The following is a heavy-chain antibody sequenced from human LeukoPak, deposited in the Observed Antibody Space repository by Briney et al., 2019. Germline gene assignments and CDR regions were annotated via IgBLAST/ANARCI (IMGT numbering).Heavy chain of an antibody. CDR3: ARVRAVAGGNYFDY. Sequence: PGGSLRLSCAASGFTFSSYEMNWVRQAPGKGLEWGSYISSSGSTIYYADSVKGRFTISRDNAKNSLYLQMNSLRAEDTAVYYCARVRAVAGGNYFDYWGQGTLVTVSS. CDR2: ISSSGSTI. D-gene: IGHD6-19*01. V-gene: IGHV3-48*03. CDR1: GFTFSSYE. J-gene: IGHJ4*02.